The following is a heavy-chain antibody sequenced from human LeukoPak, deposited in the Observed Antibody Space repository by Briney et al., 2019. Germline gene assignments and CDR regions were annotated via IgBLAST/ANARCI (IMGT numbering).Heavy chain of an antibody. CDR1: GYSFTSYW. Sequence: GESLKISWKGSGYSFTSYWIAWVRQMPGKGLEWMGIIYPGDSDTRYSPSFEGQVTISADKSINIAYLQWSSLKASDTAIYYCARRASATEDLDYWGQGTLVTVSS. V-gene: IGHV5-51*01. CDR2: IYPGDSDT. J-gene: IGHJ4*02. CDR3: ARRASATEDLDY.